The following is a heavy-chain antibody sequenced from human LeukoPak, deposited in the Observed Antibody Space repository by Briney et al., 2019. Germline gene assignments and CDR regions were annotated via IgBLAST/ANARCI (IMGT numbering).Heavy chain of an antibody. CDR1: GFTFSSYS. Sequence: GGSLRLSCAAPGFTFSSYSMNWVRQAPGKGLEWVSSISSRSSYIYYADSVKGRFTISRDNAKNSLYLQMNSLRAEDTAVYYCARDPVMTMVAPDYWGQGTLVTVSS. CDR2: ISSRSSYI. D-gene: IGHD4/OR15-4a*01. CDR3: ARDPVMTMVAPDY. J-gene: IGHJ4*02. V-gene: IGHV3-21*01.